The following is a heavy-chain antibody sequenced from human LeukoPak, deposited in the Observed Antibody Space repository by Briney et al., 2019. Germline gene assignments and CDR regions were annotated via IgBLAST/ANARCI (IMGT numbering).Heavy chain of an antibody. D-gene: IGHD1-26*01. CDR2: VGGRGTNT. Sequence: GGSLRLSCSGSGFTFSSYAMIWVRQVPGKGLEWVSAVGGRGTNTFYADSVKGRFTISRDNSRNTLYLQMNSLRAEDTAVYYCAKEVIVGVSFDYWGQGTLVTVSS. CDR1: GFTFSSYA. V-gene: IGHV3-23*01. CDR3: AKEVIVGVSFDY. J-gene: IGHJ4*02.